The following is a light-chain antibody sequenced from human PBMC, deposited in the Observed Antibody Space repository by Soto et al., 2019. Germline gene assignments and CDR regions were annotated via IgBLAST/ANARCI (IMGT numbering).Light chain of an antibody. J-gene: IGLJ2*01. CDR3: QTWGTGIVL. CDR1: SGHSSFA. V-gene: IGLV4-69*01. Sequence: QAVVTQSPSASASLGASVKLTCTLDSGHSSFAIAWHQQQPEKGPRYLMKLNSDGSHNKGDGIPDRFSGSSSGAERYLTISSLQSEDEADYYCQTWGTGIVLFGGGTKVTVL. CDR2: LNSDGSH.